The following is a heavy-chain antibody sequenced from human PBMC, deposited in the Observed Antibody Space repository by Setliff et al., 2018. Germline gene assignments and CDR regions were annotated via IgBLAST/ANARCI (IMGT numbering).Heavy chain of an antibody. CDR3: ARGPPEFVVAPAEGKFDY. V-gene: IGHV1-18*01. D-gene: IGHD2-15*01. J-gene: IGHJ4*02. Sequence: ASVKVSCKAFGYTFAKYGTSWVRQAPGQGLEWMGWISGYNGYTVYAQKLQGRVTLTTDTSTNTAYMELRSLRSDDTAIYYCARGPPEFVVAPAEGKFDYWGQGTLVTVSS. CDR2: ISGYNGYT. CDR1: GYTFAKYG.